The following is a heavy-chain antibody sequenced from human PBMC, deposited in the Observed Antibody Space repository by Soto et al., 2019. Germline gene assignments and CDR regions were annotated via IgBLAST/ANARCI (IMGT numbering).Heavy chain of an antibody. J-gene: IGHJ4*02. CDR3: ARDKGGSRGYGGCDAVAH. Sequence: QVQLVQSGAEVKKPGSAVKVSCRTSGGTFDRHAISWVRQAPGQGLEWMGGCIPMLNKVKYEEKLQGRVTMTTDESTTTVHMELSSPTYEDTAVYYCARDKGGSRGYGGCDAVAHWGQGTLVTVSS. CDR2: CIPMLNKV. D-gene: IGHD3-16*01. CDR1: GGTFDRHA. V-gene: IGHV1-69*01.